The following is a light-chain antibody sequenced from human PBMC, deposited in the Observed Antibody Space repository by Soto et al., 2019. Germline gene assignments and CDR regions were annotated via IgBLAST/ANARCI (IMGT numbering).Light chain of an antibody. Sequence: EIVMTQSPATLSVSPGERATLSCRASQSISTNIAWFQHKPGQAPRLLIYGASTRATAVPARFSGSGSGTEFTLTINSLQSDDIAVYFCQQYNSWPPITFGQGTRLQIK. CDR2: GAS. V-gene: IGKV3-15*01. J-gene: IGKJ5*01. CDR1: QSISTN. CDR3: QQYNSWPPIT.